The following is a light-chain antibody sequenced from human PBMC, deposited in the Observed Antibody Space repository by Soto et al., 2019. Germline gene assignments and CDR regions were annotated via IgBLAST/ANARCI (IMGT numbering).Light chain of an antibody. CDR1: SSDVGGYKY. Sequence: QSALTQPASVSGSPGQSITISCTGTSSDVGGYKYVSWYQQHPGKAPKLIIYEVTNRPSGVSDRFSGSKSGNTASLTISGLQAEDEADYYCTSYTTDTTRVFVVGTKVTVL. CDR3: TSYTTDTTRV. V-gene: IGLV2-14*01. CDR2: EVT. J-gene: IGLJ3*02.